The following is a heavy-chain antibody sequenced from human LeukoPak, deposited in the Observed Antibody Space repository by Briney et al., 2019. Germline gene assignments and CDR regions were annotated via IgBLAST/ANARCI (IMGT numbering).Heavy chain of an antibody. Sequence: GGSLRLSCAASGFTFSSYSMNWVRQAPGKGLEWVSSISSSSSYIYYADSVKGRFTISRDNAKNSLYLQMNSLRAEDTAVYYCAREGDGALIYDYWGQGTLVTVSS. J-gene: IGHJ4*02. V-gene: IGHV3-21*01. CDR2: ISSSSSYI. CDR3: AREGDGALIYDY. D-gene: IGHD2-8*01. CDR1: GFTFSSYS.